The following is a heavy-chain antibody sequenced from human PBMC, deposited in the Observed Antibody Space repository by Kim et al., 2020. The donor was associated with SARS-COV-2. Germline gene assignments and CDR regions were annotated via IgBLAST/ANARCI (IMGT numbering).Heavy chain of an antibody. D-gene: IGHD6-13*01. Sequence: YSPSFQGKVTISADKSISTAYLQWSSLKASDTAMYYCARPRGGQQLAFDYWGQGTLVTVSS. CDR3: ARPRGGQQLAFDY. J-gene: IGHJ4*02. V-gene: IGHV5-51*01.